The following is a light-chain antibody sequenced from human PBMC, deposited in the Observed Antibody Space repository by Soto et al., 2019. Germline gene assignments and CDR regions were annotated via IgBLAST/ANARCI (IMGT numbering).Light chain of an antibody. CDR3: QQYNSYSPYT. J-gene: IGKJ2*01. CDR1: QSISSW. CDR2: DAS. Sequence: DIQMTQSPSTLSASVGDRVTITCRASQSISSWLAWYQQIPGKAPKLLIYDASSLESGVPSRFSGSGSGTEFTLTISSLQPDDFATYYCQQYNSYSPYTFGQGTKLEIK. V-gene: IGKV1-5*01.